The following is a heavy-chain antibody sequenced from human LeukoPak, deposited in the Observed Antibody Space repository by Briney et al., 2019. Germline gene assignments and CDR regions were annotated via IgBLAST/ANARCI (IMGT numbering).Heavy chain of an antibody. CDR1: GYTFTSYG. CDR3: ARATLNYYDSSGYRLEFGYDY. Sequence: VASVKVSCKASGYTFTSYGISWVRQAPGQGLEWMGWISAYNGNTNYAQKFQGRVTMTRDTSISTAYMELSRLRSDDTAVYYCARATLNYYDSSGYRLEFGYDYWGQGTLVTVSS. CDR2: ISAYNGNT. V-gene: IGHV1-18*01. J-gene: IGHJ4*02. D-gene: IGHD3-22*01.